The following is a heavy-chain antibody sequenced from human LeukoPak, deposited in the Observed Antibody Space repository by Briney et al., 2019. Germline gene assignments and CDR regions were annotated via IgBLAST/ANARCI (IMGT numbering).Heavy chain of an antibody. CDR1: GFTFSNYA. Sequence: GGSLRLSCAASGFTFSNYAMSWVRQAPGKGLEWVSAISGSGGSTYYADSVKGRFTISRDNSKNTLYLQMNSLRAEDTAAYYCAKGGYSSPFDYWGQGTLVTVSS. V-gene: IGHV3-23*01. CDR2: ISGSGGST. D-gene: IGHD6-6*01. CDR3: AKGGYSSPFDY. J-gene: IGHJ4*02.